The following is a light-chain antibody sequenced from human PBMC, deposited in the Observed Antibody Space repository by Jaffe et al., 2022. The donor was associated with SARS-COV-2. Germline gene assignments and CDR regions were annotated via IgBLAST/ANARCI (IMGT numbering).Light chain of an antibody. Sequence: EIVLTQSPATLSLSPGERVTLSCRASQSVSRSLAWYQQRPGQAPRLLIYDASMRATGIPARFSGSGSGTDFTLTVSSLEPEDFAVYYCQHRRNWPLTFGGGTKVEIK. CDR1: QSVSRS. J-gene: IGKJ4*01. CDR3: QHRRNWPLT. V-gene: IGKV3-11*01. CDR2: DAS.